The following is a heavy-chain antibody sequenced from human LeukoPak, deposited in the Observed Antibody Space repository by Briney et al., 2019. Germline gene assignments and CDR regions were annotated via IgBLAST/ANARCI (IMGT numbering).Heavy chain of an antibody. CDR2: IIPILNIA. D-gene: IGHD1-26*01. J-gene: IGHJ4*02. CDR3: ARASGIVGATGDY. V-gene: IGHV1-69*10. CDR1: GGTFNSYG. Sequence: SVKVPCKASGGTFNSYGISWVRQAPGQGLEWMGGIIPILNIANYAQKFQGRVTITTDESTSTAYMELRSLRSDDTAVYYCARASGIVGATGDYWGQGTLVTVSS.